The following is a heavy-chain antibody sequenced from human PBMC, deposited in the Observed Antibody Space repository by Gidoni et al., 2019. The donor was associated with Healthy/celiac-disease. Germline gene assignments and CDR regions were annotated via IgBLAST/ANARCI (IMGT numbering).Heavy chain of an antibody. V-gene: IGHV1-69*01. CDR3: ASPDRYYYGSGILTFGFDY. CDR2: IIPICGTA. D-gene: IGHD3-10*01. J-gene: IGHJ4*02. CDR1: GGTFSSYA. Sequence: QVQLVQSGAEVKKPGSSVKVSCKASGGTFSSYAISWVRQAPGQGLEWMGGIIPICGTANYAQKFQGRVTITADESTSTAYMELSSLRSEDTAVYYCASPDRYYYGSGILTFGFDYWGQGTLVTVSS.